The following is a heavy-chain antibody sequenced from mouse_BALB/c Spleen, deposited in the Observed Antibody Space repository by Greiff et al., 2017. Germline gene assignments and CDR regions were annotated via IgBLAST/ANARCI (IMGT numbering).Heavy chain of an antibody. Sequence: VKLVESGPGLVAPSQSLSITCTVSGFSLTSYGVHWVRQPPGKGLEWLGVIWAGGSTNYNSALMSRLSISKDNSKSQVFLKMNSLQTDDTAMYYCARSYYGSSSYAMDYWGQGTSVTVSS. J-gene: IGHJ4*01. CDR2: IWAGGST. V-gene: IGHV2-9*02. CDR3: ARSYYGSSSYAMDY. D-gene: IGHD1-1*01. CDR1: GFSLTSYG.